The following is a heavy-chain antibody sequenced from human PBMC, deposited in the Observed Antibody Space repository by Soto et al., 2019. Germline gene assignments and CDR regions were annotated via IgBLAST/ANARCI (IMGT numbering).Heavy chain of an antibody. CDR1: GGSISSGDYY. Sequence: SETLSLTCTVSGGSISSGDYYWSWIRQPPGKGLEWIGYIYYIGSTYYNPSLKSRVTISVDTSKNQFSLKLSSVTAADTAVYYCARAGLDYGWFDPWGPGTMVTV. V-gene: IGHV4-30-4*01. J-gene: IGHJ5*02. CDR3: ARAGLDYGWFDP. CDR2: IYYIGST. D-gene: IGHD4-17*01.